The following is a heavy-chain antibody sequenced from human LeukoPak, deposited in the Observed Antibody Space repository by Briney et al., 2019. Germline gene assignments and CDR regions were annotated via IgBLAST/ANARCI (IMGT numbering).Heavy chain of an antibody. D-gene: IGHD2/OR15-2a*01. V-gene: IGHV3-48*02. Sequence: GGSVRLSCEASGFSFRASSVNWVRQAPGKRLEWLAYIANDDDTTFYADSVTGRFTLSKDKAKNLVYLQMNSLRDDDTAVYYCAKIKGPSLSTCYMDVWGSGTTVTVSS. CDR1: GFSFRASS. CDR3: AKIKGPSLSTCYMDV. CDR2: IANDDDTT. J-gene: IGHJ6*03.